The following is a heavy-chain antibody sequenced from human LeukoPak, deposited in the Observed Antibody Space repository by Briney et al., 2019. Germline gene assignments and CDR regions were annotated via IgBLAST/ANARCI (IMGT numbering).Heavy chain of an antibody. CDR1: GFTFSNLW. CDR3: ATSTAAAGTD. V-gene: IGHV3-7*03. D-gene: IGHD6-13*01. Sequence: GSLRLSCAASGFTFSNLWMSWVRQAPGKGLKWVANIKQDGSEKYYVDSVKGRFTISRDNAQNSLYLQMNSLRAEDTAIYYCATSTAAAGTDWGKGTLVTVSS. J-gene: IGHJ4*02. CDR2: IKQDGSEK.